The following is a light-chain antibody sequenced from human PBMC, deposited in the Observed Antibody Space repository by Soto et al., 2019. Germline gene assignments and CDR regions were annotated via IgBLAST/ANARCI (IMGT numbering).Light chain of an antibody. J-gene: IGLJ1*01. Sequence: QSALKQPAAVSGSPGQSITISCTGRSSDVGGNKYVSWYQRYPGKAPKLMICGVSNRPSGVSNRFSGSKSGNTASLTISGLQAEDEADYYCSAFTGTTYVFGTGTKVTVL. V-gene: IGLV2-14*01. CDR1: SSDVGGNKY. CDR2: GVS. CDR3: SAFTGTTYV.